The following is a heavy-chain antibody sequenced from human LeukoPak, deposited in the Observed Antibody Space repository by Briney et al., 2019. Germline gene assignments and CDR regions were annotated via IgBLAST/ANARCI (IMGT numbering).Heavy chain of an antibody. CDR3: ASQSPDYGDYVGYWYFDL. CDR2: GSDSGGT. J-gene: IGHJ2*01. Sequence: PSETLSLTCAVYGGSLNGHYWSWIRQPPGKGLEWIGEGSDSGGTKFNPSLKSRVTISADTSKNQFSLKLSSVTAADTAVYYCASQSPDYGDYVGYWYFDLWGRGTLVTVSS. V-gene: IGHV4-34*01. D-gene: IGHD4-17*01. CDR1: GGSLNGHY.